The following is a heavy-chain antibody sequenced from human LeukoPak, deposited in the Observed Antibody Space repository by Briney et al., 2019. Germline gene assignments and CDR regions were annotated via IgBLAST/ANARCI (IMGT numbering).Heavy chain of an antibody. CDR1: GYTFTTYW. CDR2: IYPSDSDT. Sequence: GEPLKISCQGSGYTFTTYWIGWVRQMPGKGLEWMGIIYPSDSDTRYSPSFQGQVTISADKSISTAYLQWSSLKASDTAIYYCARLEWRWLKVFDYWGQGTLVTVSS. V-gene: IGHV5-51*01. J-gene: IGHJ4*02. D-gene: IGHD5-24*01. CDR3: ARLEWRWLKVFDY.